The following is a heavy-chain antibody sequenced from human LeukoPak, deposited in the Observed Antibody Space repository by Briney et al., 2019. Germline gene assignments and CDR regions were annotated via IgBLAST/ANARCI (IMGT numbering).Heavy chain of an antibody. CDR2: INPNSGGT. Sequence: ASVKVSCKTYGYTFTDYYIHWVRQAPGQGLEWMGWINPNSGGTNYAQKFQGRVTMTRDTSISTAYMELSRLRSDDTAVYYCAEGELLDYWGQGTLVTVSS. CDR1: GYTFTDYY. V-gene: IGHV1-2*02. D-gene: IGHD1-26*01. J-gene: IGHJ4*02. CDR3: AEGELLDY.